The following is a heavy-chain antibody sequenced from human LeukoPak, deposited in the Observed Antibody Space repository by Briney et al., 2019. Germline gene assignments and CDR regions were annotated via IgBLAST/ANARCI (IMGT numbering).Heavy chain of an antibody. Sequence: GGSLRLSCAASGFTFSCYSMNWVRQAPGKGLEWVSSISSSSSYIYYADSVKGRFTISRDNAKNSLYLQMNSLRAEDTAVYYCARGASEYYYGSGSPGDYWGQGTLVTVSS. CDR3: ARGASEYYYGSGSPGDY. V-gene: IGHV3-21*01. CDR1: GFTFSCYS. D-gene: IGHD3-10*01. J-gene: IGHJ4*02. CDR2: ISSSSSYI.